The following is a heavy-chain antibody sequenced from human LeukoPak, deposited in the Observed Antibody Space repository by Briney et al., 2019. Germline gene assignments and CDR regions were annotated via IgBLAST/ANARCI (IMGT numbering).Heavy chain of an antibody. CDR1: GFTFSRNV. CDR3: ARGGIPTGPYYYFYYMDV. J-gene: IGHJ6*03. D-gene: IGHD3-10*01. V-gene: IGHV3-30*01. CDR2: ISYDGNNK. Sequence: GRSLRLSCATSGFTFSRNVMHWVRQAPGNGLESVALISYDGNNKFYADSVKGRFTISRDNSRNALYLQMNSLRGEDAAVYSCARGGIPTGPYYYFYYMDVWGKGTAVTVSS.